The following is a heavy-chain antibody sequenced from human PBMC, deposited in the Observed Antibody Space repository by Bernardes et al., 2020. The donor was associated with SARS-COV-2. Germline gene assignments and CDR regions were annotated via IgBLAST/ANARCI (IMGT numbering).Heavy chain of an antibody. V-gene: IGHV3-74*01. J-gene: IGHJ6*02. D-gene: IGHD6-6*01. CDR1: GFTFSSYW. Sequence: GSLRPPCAASGFTFSSYWMHWVRQAPGKGLVWVSRINSDGRSTSYADSVKGRVTISRDNAKNTLYLQMNSLRAEDTAVYYCARVGYSSSSKYYYYYGMDVWGQGTTVTVSS. CDR2: INSDGRST. CDR3: ARVGYSSSSKYYYYYGMDV.